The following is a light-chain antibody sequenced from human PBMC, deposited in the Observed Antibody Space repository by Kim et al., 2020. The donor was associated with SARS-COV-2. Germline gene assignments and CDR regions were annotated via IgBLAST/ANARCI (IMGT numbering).Light chain of an antibody. CDR2: GAS. Sequence: DIQMTQSPSSPSASVGDKVTITCRASENIIKSLTWYQQKPGKAPSLLIFGASTLQSGVPSRFSGSGSGTDFTLTISSLQPEDFATYYCQQSYNTPITFGQGTRLEIK. V-gene: IGKV1-39*01. CDR1: ENIIKS. CDR3: QQSYNTPIT. J-gene: IGKJ5*01.